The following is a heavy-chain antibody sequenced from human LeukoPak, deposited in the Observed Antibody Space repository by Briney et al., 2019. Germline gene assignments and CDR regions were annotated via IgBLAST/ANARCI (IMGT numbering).Heavy chain of an antibody. CDR1: GFSFSSHS. Sequence: GGSLGLSCAASGFSFSSHSMNWVRQAPGEGLEWVSIITSSSTNIDYADSVRGRFTISRDDAKSSLFLQMNSLRAEDTALYYCARGSGSSAWLIDYWGQGALVTVSS. CDR2: ITSSSTNI. D-gene: IGHD1-26*01. CDR3: ARGSGSSAWLIDY. V-gene: IGHV3-21*01. J-gene: IGHJ4*02.